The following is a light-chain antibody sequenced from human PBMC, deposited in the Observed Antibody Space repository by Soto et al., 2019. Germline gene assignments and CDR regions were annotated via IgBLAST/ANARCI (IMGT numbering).Light chain of an antibody. V-gene: IGLV2-8*01. CDR3: SSYGGINNVI. CDR1: SSDVGDYNY. Sequence: QSVLTQPPSASGSPGQSVTISCTGTSSDVGDYNYVSWYQQHPGKAPKLMIYEVSKRPSGVPDRFSGSKSGNTASLTVSGLQTEDEADYYCSSYGGINNVIFGGGTKLTGL. CDR2: EVS. J-gene: IGLJ2*01.